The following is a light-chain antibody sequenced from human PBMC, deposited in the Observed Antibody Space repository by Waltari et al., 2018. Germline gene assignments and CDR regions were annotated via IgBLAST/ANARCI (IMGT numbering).Light chain of an antibody. CDR2: DVN. V-gene: IGLV2-23*02. Sequence: QSALTQTATVSGSPGQSITISCTGTSSDIGTYNLFSWYQQHPGKAPPPIIYDVNKRPSGVSNRFSGSKSGNTASLTISGLQAADEADYYCCSYAGSAISVFGGGTKVTVL. CDR3: CSYAGSAISV. J-gene: IGLJ3*02. CDR1: SSDIGTYNL.